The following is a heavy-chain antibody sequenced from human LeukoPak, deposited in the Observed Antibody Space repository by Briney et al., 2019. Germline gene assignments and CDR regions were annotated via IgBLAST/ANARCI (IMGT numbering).Heavy chain of an antibody. Sequence: SETLSLTCTLSGGSVSSRNHYWGWIRQPPGKGLEWIGSIYVIGTNYYNPSLQSRVTLSVDTSKNQVSLKLTSVTAADTALYYCARQVGATTLIDHWGQGTLVTVS. J-gene: IGHJ4*02. CDR3: ARQVGATTLIDH. V-gene: IGHV4-39*01. CDR1: GGSVSSRNHY. CDR2: IYVIGTN. D-gene: IGHD1-26*01.